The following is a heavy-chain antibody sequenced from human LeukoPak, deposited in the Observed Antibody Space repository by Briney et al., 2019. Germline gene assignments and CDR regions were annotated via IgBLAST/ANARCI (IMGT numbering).Heavy chain of an antibody. D-gene: IGHD6-19*01. Sequence: GGSLRLSCAASGFTFSTASVHWVRQAPGRGLEWVSAFDTGFGTYYPDSPKGRFTISRDNSKNTLFLQMNSLRAEDTAVYYCARSSGWWSLDYWGQGTLVTVSS. CDR3: ARSSGWWSLDY. CDR2: FDTGFGT. J-gene: IGHJ4*02. CDR1: GFTFSTAS. V-gene: IGHV3-23*01.